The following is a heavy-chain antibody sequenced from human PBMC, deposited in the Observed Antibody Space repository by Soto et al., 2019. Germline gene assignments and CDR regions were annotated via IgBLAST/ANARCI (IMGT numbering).Heavy chain of an antibody. Sequence: GFLRLSCAASAFSFSRYAIHCVRQAPGKGLESVAVIYKDGSHKYYLESVKGRFAISEDNSKNILSLQMNSLRDEDTAVYYCARSRCGAVGDLFAFWAQGTLVPVSS. V-gene: IGHV3-30*09. CDR3: ARSRCGAVGDLFAF. J-gene: IGHJ4*02. D-gene: IGHD2-21*01. CDR2: IYKDGSHK. CDR1: AFSFSRYA.